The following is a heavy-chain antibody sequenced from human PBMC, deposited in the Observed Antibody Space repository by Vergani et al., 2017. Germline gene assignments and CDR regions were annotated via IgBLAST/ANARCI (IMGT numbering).Heavy chain of an antibody. CDR3: ATKSCSTPGCQIGYFRE. J-gene: IGHJ1*01. D-gene: IGHD2-15*01. V-gene: IGHV3-30*03. Sequence: QVHLVESGGGVVQPGRSLRLSCVVSGFTSSYYGMHWVRQAPGKGLEWVAVISYDGTQKYYADSVKGRFTISRDNSKSTLYLQMNSQRTEDTAVYYCATKSCSTPGCQIGYFREWGQGTLVTVSS. CDR1: GFTSSYYG. CDR2: ISYDGTQK.